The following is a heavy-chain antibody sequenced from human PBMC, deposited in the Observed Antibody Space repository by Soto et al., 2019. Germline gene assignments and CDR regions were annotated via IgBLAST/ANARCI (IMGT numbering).Heavy chain of an antibody. CDR1: GYTFTSYY. CDR2: INPSGGSK. Sequence: QVQLVQSGAEVKKPGASVKVSCKASGYTFTSYYMHWVRQAPGQGLEWMGIINPSGGSKTYAQKFQGIVTMTRDTSPSTVYMELSSLRSEDTAVYYCARGGARDFDYWCQGTLVTVSS. V-gene: IGHV1-46*01. D-gene: IGHD1-26*01. J-gene: IGHJ4*02. CDR3: ARGGARDFDY.